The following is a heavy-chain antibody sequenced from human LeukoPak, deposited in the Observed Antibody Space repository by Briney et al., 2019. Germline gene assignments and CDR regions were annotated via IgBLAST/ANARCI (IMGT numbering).Heavy chain of an antibody. CDR2: ISSNGGGT. CDR3: AKNLLGSGAYSWYFDL. J-gene: IGHJ2*01. D-gene: IGHD1-26*01. Sequence: PGGSLRLSCAASGFTFSSYAMHWVRQAPGKGLQYVSAISSNGGGTYHANSVKGRVTISRDNSKNTLYLQMNSLRAEDTAVYSCAKNLLGSGAYSWYFDLWGRGTLVTVSS. CDR1: GFTFSSYA. V-gene: IGHV3-64*01.